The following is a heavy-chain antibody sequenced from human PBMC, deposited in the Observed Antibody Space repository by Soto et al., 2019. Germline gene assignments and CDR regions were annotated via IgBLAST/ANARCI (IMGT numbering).Heavy chain of an antibody. J-gene: IGHJ6*02. V-gene: IGHV1-69*13. CDR2: IIPIFGTA. Sequence: ASVKVSCKASGGTFSSYAISWVRQAPGQGLEWMGGIIPIFGTANYAQKFQGRVTITADESSSTANMELSSLRSEDTAVYYCARGGYSSGSPGYYGMDVWGQGTTVTVSS. CDR3: ARGGYSSGSPGYYGMDV. D-gene: IGHD5-18*01. CDR1: GGTFSSYA.